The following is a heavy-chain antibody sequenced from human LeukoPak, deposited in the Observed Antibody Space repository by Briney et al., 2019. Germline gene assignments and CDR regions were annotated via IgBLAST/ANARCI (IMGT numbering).Heavy chain of an antibody. D-gene: IGHD1-14*01. J-gene: IGHJ6*03. CDR3: ARGRRNPYYYYYMDV. CDR2: INHSGST. CDR1: GGSFSGYY. V-gene: IGHV4-34*01. Sequence: SETLSLTCAVSGGSFSGYYWSWIRQPPGKGLERIGEINHSGSTNYNPSLKSRVTISVDTSKNQFSLKLSSVTAADTAVYYCARGRRNPYYYYYMDVWGKGTTVTVSS.